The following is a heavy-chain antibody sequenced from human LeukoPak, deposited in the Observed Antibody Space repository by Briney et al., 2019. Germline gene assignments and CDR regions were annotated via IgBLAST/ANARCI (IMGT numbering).Heavy chain of an antibody. CDR1: GYTFTSYY. D-gene: IGHD2-8*01. CDR2: INPSGGST. V-gene: IGHV1-46*01. CDR3: ARGDCTNGVCYPAGY. Sequence: ASVKVSCKASGYTFTSYYMHWVRQAPGQGLEWMGIINPSGGSTSYAQKFQGRVTMTRDTSTSTVYMELSSLRSEDTAVYSCARGDCTNGVCYPAGYWGQGTLVTVSS. J-gene: IGHJ4*02.